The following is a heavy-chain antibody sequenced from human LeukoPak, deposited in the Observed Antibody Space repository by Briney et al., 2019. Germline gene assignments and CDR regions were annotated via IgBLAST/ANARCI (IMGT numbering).Heavy chain of an antibody. CDR3: ARRYDSSAYYYGHLGY. Sequence: GGSLRLSCTASGFTFSGYSMNWIRQAPGKGLEWVSSFGTRSTSIYHAGSVKGRFTISRDNAKTSLYLQMNSLRAEDTAVYYCARRYDSSAYYYGHLGYWGQGTLVTVSS. D-gene: IGHD3-22*01. J-gene: IGHJ4*02. V-gene: IGHV3-21*01. CDR1: GFTFSGYS. CDR2: FGTRSTSI.